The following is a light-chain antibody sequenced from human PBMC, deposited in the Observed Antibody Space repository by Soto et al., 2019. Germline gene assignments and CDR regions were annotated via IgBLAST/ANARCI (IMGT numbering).Light chain of an antibody. Sequence: QSVLTQPPSASGTPGQRVTSSCSGSRSNIGNNAVTWYQQFPGTAPKLLIYNNNQRPSGVPDRFSGSKSGTSASLAISGLQSEAEADYYCATWDDSLNARGVFGGGTKVTVL. V-gene: IGLV1-44*01. CDR1: RSNIGNNA. CDR2: NNN. CDR3: ATWDDSLNARGV. J-gene: IGLJ3*02.